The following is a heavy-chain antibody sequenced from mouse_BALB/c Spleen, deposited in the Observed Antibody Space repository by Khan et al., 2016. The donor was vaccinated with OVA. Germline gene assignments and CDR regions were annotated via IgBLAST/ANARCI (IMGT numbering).Heavy chain of an antibody. CDR3: ASIYGNYFDY. D-gene: IGHD1-1*01. V-gene: IGHV1-87*01. J-gene: IGHJ2*01. CDR2: LYPGDGDT. CDR1: GYTFTNYW. Sequence: QVQLQQSGAELARPGTSVKLSCKASGYTFTNYWIQWVKQRPGQGLEWIGALYPGDGDTRYTQKFKGKATLTAEKSSHTAYMQLSSLASEDSAVYYCASIYGNYFDYWGQGTTLTVSS.